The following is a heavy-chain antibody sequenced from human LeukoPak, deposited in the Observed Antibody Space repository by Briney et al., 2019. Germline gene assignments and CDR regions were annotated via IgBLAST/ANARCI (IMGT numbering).Heavy chain of an antibody. CDR1: GFTFSSYE. D-gene: IGHD3-3*01. CDR3: ARDYLRENNYDFWSGYSSYYYYYYMDV. CDR2: ISSSGSTI. Sequence: QAGGSLRLSCAASGFTFSSYEMNWVRQAPGKGLEWVSYISSSGSTIYYADSVKGRFTISRDNAKNSLYLQMNSLRAEDTAVYYCARDYLRENNYDFWSGYSSYYYYYYMDVWGKGTTVTVSS. V-gene: IGHV3-48*03. J-gene: IGHJ6*03.